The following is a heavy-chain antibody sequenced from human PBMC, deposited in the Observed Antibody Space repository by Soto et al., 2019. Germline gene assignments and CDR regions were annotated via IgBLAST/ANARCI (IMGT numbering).Heavy chain of an antibody. CDR3: ARVNVQGDYYVSDAFDI. CDR1: GGTFSSYA. CDR2: IIAIFGTA. V-gene: IGHV1-69*01. D-gene: IGHD2-21*02. Sequence: QVQLVQSGAEVKKPGSSVKVSCKASGGTFSSYAISWVRQAPGQGLEWMGGIIAIFGTANYAQKFQGRVTITADESTSTAYMELRSLRSEDTAVYYCARVNVQGDYYVSDAFDIWGQGTMVTVSS. J-gene: IGHJ3*02.